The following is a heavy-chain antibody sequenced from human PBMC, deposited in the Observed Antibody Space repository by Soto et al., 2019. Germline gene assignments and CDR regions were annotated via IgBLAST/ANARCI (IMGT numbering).Heavy chain of an antibody. Sequence: PSETLSLTCAVYGGSFSGYYWSWIRQPPGKGLGWIGEINHSGSTNYNPSLKSRVTISVDTSKNQFSLKLSSVNAADTAVYYCGSTSPRLRYFDWPFEPWGEGTLVTVSS. CDR2: INHSGST. V-gene: IGHV4-34*01. CDR1: GGSFSGYY. D-gene: IGHD3-9*01. J-gene: IGHJ5*02. CDR3: GSTSPRLRYFDWPFEP.